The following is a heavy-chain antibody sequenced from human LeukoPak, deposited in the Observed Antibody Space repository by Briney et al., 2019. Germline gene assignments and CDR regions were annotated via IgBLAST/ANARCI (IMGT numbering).Heavy chain of an antibody. CDR2: ISSSGSTI. CDR3: ARAYYYDSSGYYFDY. Sequence: LSLTCTVSGGSISSYYWSWIRQAPGKGLEWVSYISSSGSTIYYADSVKGRFTISRDNAKNSLYLQMNSLRAEDTAVYYCARAYYYDSSGYYFDYWGQGTLVTVSS. D-gene: IGHD3-22*01. J-gene: IGHJ4*02. CDR1: GGSISSYY. V-gene: IGHV3-11*01.